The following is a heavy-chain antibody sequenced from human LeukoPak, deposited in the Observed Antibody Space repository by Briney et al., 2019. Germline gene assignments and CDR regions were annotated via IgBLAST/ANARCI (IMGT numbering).Heavy chain of an antibody. CDR1: GYTFTGYY. Sequence: GASVKVSCKASGYTFTGYYMHWVRQAPGQGLEWMGWINPNNGGTNYAQKFQGRVTMTRDTSISTAYMELSRLRSDDTAVYYCARDQPPNKAAAGTGPDYWGQGTLVTVSS. D-gene: IGHD6-13*01. CDR3: ARDQPPNKAAAGTGPDY. V-gene: IGHV1-2*02. J-gene: IGHJ4*02. CDR2: INPNNGGT.